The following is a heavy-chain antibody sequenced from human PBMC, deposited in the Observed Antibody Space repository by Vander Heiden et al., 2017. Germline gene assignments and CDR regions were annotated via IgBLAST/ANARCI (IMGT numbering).Heavy chain of an antibody. J-gene: IGHJ4*02. CDR1: GFTFSDSA. Sequence: EAQLVESGGGLVQPGGSLKLSCAASGFTFSDSAMHWVRQASGKGLEWVGRIRSKANNYATAYAASVKGRFTISRDDSKNTAYLQMNSLKTEDTAVYYCTRHVRGYDSSGYIGDYWGQGTLVTVSS. CDR3: TRHVRGYDSSGYIGDY. CDR2: IRSKANNYAT. D-gene: IGHD3-22*01. V-gene: IGHV3-73*02.